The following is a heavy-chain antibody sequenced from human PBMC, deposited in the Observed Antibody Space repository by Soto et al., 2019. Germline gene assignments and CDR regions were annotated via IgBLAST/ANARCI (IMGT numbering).Heavy chain of an antibody. D-gene: IGHD3-10*01. CDR2: IIYDGSTK. Sequence: QVQLVESGGGVVQPGRSLRLSCAASGFTFSSYGMHWVRQAPGKGLEWVAVIIYDGSTKYYADSVKGRFTISRDNSKSTLYLQMNRLRAEDTAVYYCAKDRMGAGVRGYVDYWGQGTLVTVSS. J-gene: IGHJ4*02. V-gene: IGHV3-30*18. CDR1: GFTFSSYG. CDR3: AKDRMGAGVRGYVDY.